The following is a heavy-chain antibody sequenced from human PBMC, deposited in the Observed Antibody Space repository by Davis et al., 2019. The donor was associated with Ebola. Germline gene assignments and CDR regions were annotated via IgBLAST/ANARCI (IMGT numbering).Heavy chain of an antibody. CDR1: GYTFTSYY. D-gene: IGHD3-3*01. J-gene: IGHJ6*02. Sequence: ASVKVSCKASGYTFTSYYMHWVRQAPGQGLEWMGIINPSGGSTSYAQKFQGRVTMTRDTSTSTVYMELSSLRSDDTAVYYCARDLRFLEWLSSESGMDVWGQGTTVTVSS. V-gene: IGHV1-46*01. CDR3: ARDLRFLEWLSSESGMDV. CDR2: INPSGGST.